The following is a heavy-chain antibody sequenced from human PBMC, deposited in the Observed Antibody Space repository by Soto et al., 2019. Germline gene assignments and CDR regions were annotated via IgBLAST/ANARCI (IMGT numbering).Heavy chain of an antibody. J-gene: IGHJ4*02. CDR1: GFTFSSYA. CDR3: AKGRAHGSSSLSSSWPGPLDN. V-gene: IGHV3-23*01. Sequence: SGGSLRLSCVASGFTFSSYAMSWVRQAPGKGLEWVSAISAGAGTTYHADSVKGRFTVSRDNSKKTLYLQMSSLGADDTAVYFCAKGRAHGSSSLSSSWPGPLDNWGQGTLVTVSS. CDR2: ISAGAGTT. D-gene: IGHD6-6*01.